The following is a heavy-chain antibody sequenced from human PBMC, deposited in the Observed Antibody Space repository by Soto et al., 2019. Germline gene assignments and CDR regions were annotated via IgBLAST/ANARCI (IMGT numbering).Heavy chain of an antibody. CDR3: ARAGTAAGGRGVDY. D-gene: IGHD3-16*01. V-gene: IGHV1-69*01. J-gene: IGHJ4*02. CDR1: GGTFSSYA. CDR2: IIPIFGTA. Sequence: QVQLVQSGAEVKKPGSSVKVSCKASGGTFSSYAISWVRQAPGQGLEWMGGIIPIFGTANYAQKFQGRVTITADESTSTAYMERSSLRSEDTAVYCCARAGTAAGGRGVDYWGQGTLVTVSS.